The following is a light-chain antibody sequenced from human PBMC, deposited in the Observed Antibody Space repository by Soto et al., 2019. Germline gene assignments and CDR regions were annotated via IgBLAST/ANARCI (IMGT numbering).Light chain of an antibody. V-gene: IGKV3-11*01. J-gene: IGKJ1*01. CDR2: HTS. CDR1: QTVNSR. Sequence: EIVLTQSPATLSSSPGERATLSCRASQTVNSRLAWYQHKPGQAPRLLIYHTSNRATGIQARFSGSGSGTDFTLTISSLEPEDFAVYYCNQRQSWPRTFGQGTKVDIK. CDR3: NQRQSWPRT.